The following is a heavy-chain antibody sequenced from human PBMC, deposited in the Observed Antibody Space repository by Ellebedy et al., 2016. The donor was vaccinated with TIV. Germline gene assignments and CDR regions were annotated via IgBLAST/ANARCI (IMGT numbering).Heavy chain of an antibody. CDR3: ARTSGSYPFDY. D-gene: IGHD1-26*01. CDR1: GFSFSNYW. CDR2: IKQDGSEK. V-gene: IGHV3-7*03. J-gene: IGHJ4*02. Sequence: PGGSLRLSCAASGFSFSNYWMSWARQAPGKGLEWVANIKQDGSEKYYVDSVKGRFTISRDNAKNSLYLQMNSLRAEDTAVYYCARTSGSYPFDYWGQGTLVTVSS.